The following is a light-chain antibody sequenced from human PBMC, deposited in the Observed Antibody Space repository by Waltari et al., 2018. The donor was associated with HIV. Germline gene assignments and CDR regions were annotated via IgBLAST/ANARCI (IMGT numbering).Light chain of an antibody. Sequence: EIVLTQSPGTLSLSPGERATLSCRASQSVSSSHLAWYQQTPGLPPRLPIYGASSRATGIPDRFGGSGSGTDFTLTISRLEPEDFAVYYCQQYGTSPYTFGQGTKLEIK. CDR3: QQYGTSPYT. CDR1: QSVSSSH. J-gene: IGKJ2*01. CDR2: GAS. V-gene: IGKV3-20*01.